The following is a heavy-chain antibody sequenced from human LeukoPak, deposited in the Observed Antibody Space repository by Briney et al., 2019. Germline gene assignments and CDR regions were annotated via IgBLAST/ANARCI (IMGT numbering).Heavy chain of an antibody. CDR1: GGSITSYY. V-gene: IGHV4-59*08. CDR3: ARRGGSPLGAFDI. J-gene: IGHJ3*02. CDR2: IYYSDSA. D-gene: IGHD1-26*01. Sequence: SETLSLTCAVSGGSITSYYWSWIRQPPGKGLEWIGYIYYSDSASYNPSLKSRVTISVDTSKNQFSLEVTSVTAADTAMYYCARRGGSPLGAFDIWSQGTMVTVSS.